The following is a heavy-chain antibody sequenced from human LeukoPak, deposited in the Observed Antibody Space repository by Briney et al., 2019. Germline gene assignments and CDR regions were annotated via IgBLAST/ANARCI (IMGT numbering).Heavy chain of an antibody. J-gene: IGHJ6*04. CDR3: ARYPMVRGVIDYYYGMDV. CDR1: GFTFSSYW. Sequence: GGSLRLSCAASGFTFSSYWMSWVRQAPGKGLEWVASIKQDGSDKYYVDSVKGRFTISRDNAKNSLYLQMNSLRAEDTAVYYCARYPMVRGVIDYYYGMDVWGKGPTVPVSS. D-gene: IGHD3-10*01. CDR2: IKQDGSDK. V-gene: IGHV3-7*03.